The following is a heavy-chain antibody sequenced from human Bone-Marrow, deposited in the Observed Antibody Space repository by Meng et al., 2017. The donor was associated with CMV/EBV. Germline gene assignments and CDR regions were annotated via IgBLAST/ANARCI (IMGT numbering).Heavy chain of an antibody. D-gene: IGHD6-6*01. V-gene: IGHV3-21*01. Sequence: EVQLGEAGGGLVKPGGSLRLSCAASGFTFSSYSMNWVCQAPGKGLEWVSSISSSSSYIYYADSVKGRFTISRDNAKNSLYLQMNSLRAEDTAVYYCAAIAAPPVDLWGRGTLVTVSS. CDR1: GFTFSSYS. CDR2: ISSSSSYI. CDR3: AAIAAPPVDL. J-gene: IGHJ2*01.